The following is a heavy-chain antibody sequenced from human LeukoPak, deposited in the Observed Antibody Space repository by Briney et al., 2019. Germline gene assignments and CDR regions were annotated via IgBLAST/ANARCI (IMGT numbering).Heavy chain of an antibody. V-gene: IGHV1-8*01. Sequence: ASVKVSCKASGYTFTSYDFNWVRQATGQRPEWTGWMSPNSGDTGYAQKFQGRVTMTRDTSTSTVYMELSSLRSEDTAVYYCARDPIHCTNGVCSSTGLDYWGQGTLVTVSS. CDR2: MSPNSGDT. CDR1: GYTFTSYD. J-gene: IGHJ4*02. D-gene: IGHD2-8*01. CDR3: ARDPIHCTNGVCSSTGLDY.